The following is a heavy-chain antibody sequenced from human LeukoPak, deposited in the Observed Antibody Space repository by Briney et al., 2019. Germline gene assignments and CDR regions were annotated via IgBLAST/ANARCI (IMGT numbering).Heavy chain of an antibody. D-gene: IGHD5-12*01. Sequence: GGSLRLSCAASGFTFSNYAMSWVRQAPGKGLEWVSAISGSGGSTYYADSVKGRSTISRDNSKNTLYLQMNSLRAEDTAVYYCAKDGYSGYKDPYYFDYWGQGTLVTVSS. CDR1: GFTFSNYA. V-gene: IGHV3-23*01. CDR3: AKDGYSGYKDPYYFDY. CDR2: ISGSGGST. J-gene: IGHJ4*02.